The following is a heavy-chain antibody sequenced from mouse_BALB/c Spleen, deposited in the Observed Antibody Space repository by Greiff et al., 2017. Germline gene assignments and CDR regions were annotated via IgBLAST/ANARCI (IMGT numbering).Heavy chain of an antibody. Sequence: VQLKESGAELVKPGASVKLSCTASGFNIKDTYMHWVKQRPEQVLEWIGRIDPANGNTKYDPKFQGKATITADTSSNTAYLQLSSLTSEDTAVYYCARGITTVVDYYAMDYWGQGTSVTVSS. J-gene: IGHJ4*01. V-gene: IGHV14-3*02. CDR1: GFNIKDTY. CDR3: ARGITTVVDYYAMDY. CDR2: IDPANGNT. D-gene: IGHD1-1*01.